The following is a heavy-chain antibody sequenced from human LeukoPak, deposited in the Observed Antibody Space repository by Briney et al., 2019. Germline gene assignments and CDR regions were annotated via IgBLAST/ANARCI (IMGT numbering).Heavy chain of an antibody. CDR2: IYYSGST. J-gene: IGHJ4*02. CDR3: ARDKDGYFDY. V-gene: IGHV4-30-4*08. CDR1: GGSVSIGTHY. Sequence: SETLSLTCTVSGGSVSIGTHYWGWIRQPPGKGLEWIGYIYYSGSTYYNPSLKSRVTISVDTSKNQFSLKLSSVTAADTAVYYCARDKDGYFDYWGQGTLVTVSS.